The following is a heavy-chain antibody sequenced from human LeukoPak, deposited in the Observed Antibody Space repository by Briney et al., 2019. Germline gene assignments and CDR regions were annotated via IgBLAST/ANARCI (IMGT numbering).Heavy chain of an antibody. CDR3: AKDVSLYYYGSGSYSN. V-gene: IGHV3-23*01. Sequence: GGSLRLSCAASGFTFSSYSMNWVRQAPGKGLEWVSAISGSGGSTYYADSVKGRFTISRDNSKNTLYLQMNSLRAEDTAVYYCAKDVSLYYYGSGSYSNWGQGTLVTVSS. CDR1: GFTFSSYS. D-gene: IGHD3-10*01. CDR2: ISGSGGST. J-gene: IGHJ4*02.